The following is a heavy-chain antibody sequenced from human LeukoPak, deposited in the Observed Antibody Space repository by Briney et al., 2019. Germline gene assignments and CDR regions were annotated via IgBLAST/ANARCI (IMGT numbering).Heavy chain of an antibody. CDR1: GASISSGSYY. CDR3: ARAHSGYGEGGTDY. Sequence: SQTLSLTCTVSGASISSGSYYWSWIRQPAGKGLEWIGRIYTSGSSNYNPSLKSRLTISVDTSKNQFSLKLSSVTAADTAVYYCARAHSGYGEGGTDYWGQGTLVTVSS. V-gene: IGHV4-61*02. D-gene: IGHD5-12*01. CDR2: IYTSGSS. J-gene: IGHJ4*02.